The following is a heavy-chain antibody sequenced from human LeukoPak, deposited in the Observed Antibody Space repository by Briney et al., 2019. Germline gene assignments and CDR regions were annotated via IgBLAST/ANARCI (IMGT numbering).Heavy chain of an antibody. J-gene: IGHJ4*02. Sequence: GGSLRLSCAASGFTFSSYAMSWVRQAPGKGLEWVSSISSSSSYIYYADSVKGRFTISRDNAKNSLYLQMNSLRAEDTAVYYCAKGIAVAGTWFDYWGQGTLVTVSS. CDR3: AKGIAVAGTWFDY. CDR1: GFTFSSYA. CDR2: ISSSSSYI. V-gene: IGHV3-21*01. D-gene: IGHD6-19*01.